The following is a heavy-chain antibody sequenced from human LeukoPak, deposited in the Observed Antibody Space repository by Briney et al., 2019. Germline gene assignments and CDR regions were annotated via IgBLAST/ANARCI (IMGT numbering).Heavy chain of an antibody. CDR1: GHTFTSYY. J-gene: IGHJ4*02. D-gene: IGHD3-10*01. V-gene: IGHV1-46*03. CDR2: INPSGGST. Sequence: ASAKVSCKASGHTFTSYYMHWVRQAPGQGLEWMGIINPSGGSTSYAQKLQGRVTMTRDTSTSTVYMELSSLRSEDTAVYYCASLPYYYSSGSYYKAQDYWGQGTLVTVSS. CDR3: ASLPYYYSSGSYYKAQDY.